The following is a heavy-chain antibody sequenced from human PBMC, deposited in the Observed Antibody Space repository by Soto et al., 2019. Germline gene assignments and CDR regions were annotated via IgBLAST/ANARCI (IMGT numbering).Heavy chain of an antibody. CDR2: IIPIFDTT. CDR3: ARGPQVRFLEWPAPVLDY. V-gene: IGHV1-69*13. D-gene: IGHD3-3*01. Sequence: SVKVSCKGSGGTFSNSVISWVRQAPGQGLEWMGGIIPIFDTTNYAQKFQGRVTIIADESTSTGYMALASLRSEDTAVYYCARGPQVRFLEWPAPVLDYWGQGTLVTVSS. CDR1: GGTFSNSV. J-gene: IGHJ4*02.